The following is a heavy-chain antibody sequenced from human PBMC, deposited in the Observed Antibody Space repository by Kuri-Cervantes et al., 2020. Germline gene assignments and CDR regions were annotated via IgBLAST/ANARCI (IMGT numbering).Heavy chain of an antibody. Sequence: SQTLLLTCAVYGGSFSGYYWSWIRQPPGKGLEWIGEINHSGSTNYNPSLKSRVTISVDTSKNQFSLKLSSVTAADTAVYYCARDSAKGYSYGYPTHKNDAFDIWGQGTMVTVSS. D-gene: IGHD5-18*01. CDR2: INHSGST. J-gene: IGHJ3*02. CDR1: GGSFSGYY. V-gene: IGHV4-34*01. CDR3: ARDSAKGYSYGYPTHKNDAFDI.